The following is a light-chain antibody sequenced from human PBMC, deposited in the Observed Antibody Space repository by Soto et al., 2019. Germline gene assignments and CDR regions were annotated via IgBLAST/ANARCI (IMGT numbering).Light chain of an antibody. CDR3: QQGNNYPWT. CDR2: KAS. CDR1: QSISSW. V-gene: IGKV1-5*03. Sequence: DIQMTQSPSTLSASVGDRVTITCRASQSISSWLAWYQQKPGKAPKLLIYKASSLESGVPSRFSGSGSGTEFTLTISSLQPDDFATYYCQQGNNYPWTFGQGTKVEIK. J-gene: IGKJ1*01.